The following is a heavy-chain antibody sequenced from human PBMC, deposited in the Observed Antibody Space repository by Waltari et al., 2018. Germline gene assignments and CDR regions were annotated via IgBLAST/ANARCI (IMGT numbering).Heavy chain of an antibody. CDR2: IIPILGIA. V-gene: IGHV1-69*04. J-gene: IGHJ4*02. D-gene: IGHD6-19*01. CDR3: ARGGLAVAGALDY. Sequence: QVQLVQFGAGGKKPGSWVKASCKASGGPLSSYATSWVGQAPGQGLEWMGGIIPILGIANYAQKFQGRVTITADESTSTAYMELSSLRSEDTAVYYCARGGLAVAGALDYWGQGTLVTVSS. CDR1: GGPLSSYA.